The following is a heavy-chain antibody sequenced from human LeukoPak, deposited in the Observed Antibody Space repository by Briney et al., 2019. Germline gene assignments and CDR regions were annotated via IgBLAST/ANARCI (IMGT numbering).Heavy chain of an antibody. CDR2: IIPILGIA. CDR1: GYTFTSYY. J-gene: IGHJ4*02. V-gene: IGHV1-69*04. CDR3: AREGSTAIPSED. Sequence: SVKVSCKASGYTFTSYYMHWVRQAPGQGLEWMGRIIPILGIANYAQKFQGRVTITADKSTSTAYMELSSLRSEDTAVYYCAREGSTAIPSEDWGQGTLVTVSS. D-gene: IGHD2-2*02.